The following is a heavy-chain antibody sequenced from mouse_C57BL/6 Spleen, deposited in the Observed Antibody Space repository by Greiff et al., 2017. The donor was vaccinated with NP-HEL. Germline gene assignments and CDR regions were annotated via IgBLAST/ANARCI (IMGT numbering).Heavy chain of an antibody. CDR3: ALYDGYYKTWFAY. J-gene: IGHJ3*01. V-gene: IGHV1-69*01. CDR2: IDPSDSYT. Sequence: VQLQQPGAELVMPGASVKLSCKASGYTFTSYWMHWVKQRPGQGLEWIGEIDPSDSYTNYNQKFKGKSTLTVDKSSSTAYMQLSSLTSEDSAVYYCALYDGYYKTWFAYWGQGTLVTVSA. D-gene: IGHD2-3*01. CDR1: GYTFTSYW.